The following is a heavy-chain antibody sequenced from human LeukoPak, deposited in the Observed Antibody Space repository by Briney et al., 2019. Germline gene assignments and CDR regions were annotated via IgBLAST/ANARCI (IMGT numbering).Heavy chain of an antibody. V-gene: IGHV1-2*02. CDR3: ARETRYSSSWYEWFDP. CDR1: GYTFTGYY. Sequence: ASVKVSCKASGYTFTGYYMHWVRQAPGQGLEWMGWINPNSGGTNYAQKFQGRVTMTRDTSISTAYMELSRLRSDDTAAYYCARETRYSSSWYEWFDPWGQGTLVTVSS. J-gene: IGHJ5*02. CDR2: INPNSGGT. D-gene: IGHD6-13*01.